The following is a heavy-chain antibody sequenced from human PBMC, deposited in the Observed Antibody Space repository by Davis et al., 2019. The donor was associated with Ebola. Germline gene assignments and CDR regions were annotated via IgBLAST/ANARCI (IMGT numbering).Heavy chain of an antibody. V-gene: IGHV3-30*02. CDR2: IRYDGSNK. J-gene: IGHJ4*02. D-gene: IGHD2-21*01. Sequence: PGGSLRLSCAASGFTFSSYGMHWVRQAPGKGLEWVAFIRYDGSNKYYADSVKGRFTISRDNAKNSLYLQMNSLRADDTAVYYCARDGISEFIDLDYWGQGTLVTVSS. CDR3: ARDGISEFIDLDY. CDR1: GFTFSSYG.